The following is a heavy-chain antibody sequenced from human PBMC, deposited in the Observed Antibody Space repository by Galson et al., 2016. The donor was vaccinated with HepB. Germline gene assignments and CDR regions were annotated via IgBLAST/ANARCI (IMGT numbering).Heavy chain of an antibody. Sequence: SLRLSCAASGFTFSSYAMAWVRQAPGKGLEWVSSLSGSGGDTYYADSVKGRFTISRDNSKNMLYLQMNSLRAEDTAVYYCAKYPNLEWLSTFHYWVQGTLVTVSS. D-gene: IGHD3-3*01. CDR2: LSGSGGDT. CDR3: AKYPNLEWLSTFHY. J-gene: IGHJ4*02. CDR1: GFTFSSYA. V-gene: IGHV3-23*01.